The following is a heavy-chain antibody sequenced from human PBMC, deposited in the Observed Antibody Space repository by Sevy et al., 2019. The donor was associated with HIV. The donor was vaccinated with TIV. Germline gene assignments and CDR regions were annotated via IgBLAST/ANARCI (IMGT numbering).Heavy chain of an antibody. CDR2: VGGSGGST. D-gene: IGHD3-22*01. V-gene: IGHV3-23*01. Sequence: GGSLRLSCAVSGFTLTSYAMNWVRPAPGKGLEWVSGVGGSGGSTYYADSVKGRFTISRDNSRNTLYLQINSLRAEDTAVYYCVKDVAYDNTYLDYWGQGTLVTVSS. CDR3: VKDVAYDNTYLDY. J-gene: IGHJ4*02. CDR1: GFTLTSYA.